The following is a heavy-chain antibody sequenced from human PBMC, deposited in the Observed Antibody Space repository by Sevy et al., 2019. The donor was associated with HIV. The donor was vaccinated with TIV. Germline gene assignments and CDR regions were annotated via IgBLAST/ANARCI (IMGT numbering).Heavy chain of an antibody. Sequence: GGSLRFSCAASGFTFSTYGMHWVRQAPGKGLEWVALIWFDGSNTYYADSVKGRFTISRDIAKNTLHLQMNGLRAEDTAVYYCARDLEFYDYGDYGPAFMPDYWGQGTLVTVSS. J-gene: IGHJ4*02. V-gene: IGHV3-33*01. CDR2: IWFDGSNT. CDR3: ARDLEFYDYGDYGPAFMPDY. D-gene: IGHD4-17*01. CDR1: GFTFSTYG.